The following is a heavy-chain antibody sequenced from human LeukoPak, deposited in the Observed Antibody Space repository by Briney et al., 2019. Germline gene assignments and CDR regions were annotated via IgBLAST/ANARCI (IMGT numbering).Heavy chain of an antibody. V-gene: IGHV1-2*02. CDR1: GYTFTGYY. CDR2: INPNSGGT. Sequence: ASVKASCKASGYTFTGYYMHWVRQAPGQGLEWMGWINPNSGGTNYAQKFQGRVTMTRDTSISTAYMELSRLRSDDTAVYYCAREVTMVRGATIDAFDIWGQGTMVTVSS. CDR3: AREVTMVRGATIDAFDI. D-gene: IGHD3-10*01. J-gene: IGHJ3*02.